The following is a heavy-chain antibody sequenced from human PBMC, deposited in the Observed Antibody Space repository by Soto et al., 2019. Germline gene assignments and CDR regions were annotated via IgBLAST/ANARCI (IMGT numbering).Heavy chain of an antibody. D-gene: IGHD3-3*01. CDR3: VRGNDNNDFWNKWSLEP. Sequence: QVQVQESGPGLVKPSGTLSLTCVVSGDSIKNNWWSWVRQPPGKGLEWIGEIYQTGTINYNPSLRSRVTISVDKSKNQLSLKVDSVNAADTAVYYCVRGNDNNDFWNKWSLEPWGQGTLVTVSS. CDR1: GDSIKNNW. J-gene: IGHJ5*02. CDR2: IYQTGTI. V-gene: IGHV4-4*02.